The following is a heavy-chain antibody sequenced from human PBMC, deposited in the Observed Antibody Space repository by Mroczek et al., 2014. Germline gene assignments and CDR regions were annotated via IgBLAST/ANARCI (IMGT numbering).Heavy chain of an antibody. CDR2: INPSGGST. Sequence: VQLVESGAEVKKPGASVKVSCKASGYTFTSYYMHWVRQAPGQGLEWMGIINPSGGSTSYAQKFQGRVTMTRDTSTSTVYMELSSLRSEDTAVYYCARAPLLWFGVFSAVDYWGQGTLVTVSS. D-gene: IGHD3-10*01. CDR3: ARAPLLWFGVFSAVDY. V-gene: IGHV1-46*03. CDR1: GYTFTSYY. J-gene: IGHJ4*02.